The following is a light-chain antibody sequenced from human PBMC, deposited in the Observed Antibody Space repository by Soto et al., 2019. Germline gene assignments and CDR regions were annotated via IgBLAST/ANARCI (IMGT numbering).Light chain of an antibody. J-gene: IGKJ5*01. V-gene: IGKV3D-20*02. CDR2: GAS. CDR3: QQRSNWPPIT. Sequence: EIVLTQSPGTLSLSPGERATLSCRASQSVSSGYLAWYQQKPGQAPRLLIYGASTRATGIPDRFSGSGSGTDFTLTINSLEPEDFAVYYCQQRSNWPPITFGQGTRLEIK. CDR1: QSVSSGY.